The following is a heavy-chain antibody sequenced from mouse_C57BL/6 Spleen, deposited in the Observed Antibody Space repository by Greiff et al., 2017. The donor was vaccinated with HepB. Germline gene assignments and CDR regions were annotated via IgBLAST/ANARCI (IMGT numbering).Heavy chain of an antibody. D-gene: IGHD2-2*01. CDR2: IYPGDGDT. J-gene: IGHJ1*03. CDR1: GYAFSSSW. CDR3: ARRRNGYDVAYFDV. Sequence: VQLQQSGPELVKPGASVKISCKASGYAFSSSWMNWVKQRPGKGLEWIGRIYPGDGDTNYNWKFKGKATLTADKSSSTAYMQLSSLTSEDSAVYFCARRRNGYDVAYFDVWGTGTTVTVSS. V-gene: IGHV1-82*01.